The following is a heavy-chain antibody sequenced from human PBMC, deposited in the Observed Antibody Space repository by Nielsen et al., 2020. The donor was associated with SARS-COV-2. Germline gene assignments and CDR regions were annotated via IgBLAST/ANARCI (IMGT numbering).Heavy chain of an antibody. Sequence: VRQAPGKGLEWVSVIYSGGSSTYYADSVKGRFTISRDNSKNTLYLQMNSLRAEDTAVYYCATPGIVAAGPYYYYYGMDVWGQGTTVTVSS. D-gene: IGHD6-13*01. J-gene: IGHJ6*02. CDR2: IYSGGSST. CDR3: ATPGIVAAGPYYYYYGMDV. V-gene: IGHV3-23*03.